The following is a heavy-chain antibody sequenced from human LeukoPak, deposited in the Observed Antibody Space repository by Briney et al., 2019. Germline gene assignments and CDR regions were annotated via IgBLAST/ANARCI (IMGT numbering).Heavy chain of an antibody. CDR3: ARENSGGYYPHYHYYGMDV. D-gene: IGHD3-22*01. V-gene: IGHV3-48*03. Sequence: GGSLRLSCAASGFTFSSYEMNWVRRAPGKGLEWVSYISSGGSTIYYADSVKGRFTISRDNAKNSLYLQMNSLRAEDTAVYYCARENSGGYYPHYHYYGMDVWGQGTTVTVSS. CDR1: GFTFSSYE. J-gene: IGHJ6*02. CDR2: ISSGGSTI.